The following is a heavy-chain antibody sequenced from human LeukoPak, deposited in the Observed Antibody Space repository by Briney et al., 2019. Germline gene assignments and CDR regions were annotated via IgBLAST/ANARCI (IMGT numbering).Heavy chain of an antibody. Sequence: SETLSLTCTVSGGSISSSSYYWGWIRQPPGKGLEWIGSIYYSGSTYYNPSLKSRVTISVDTSKNQFSLKLSSVTAADTAVYYCARRYYYDSSGYYYYAFDIWGQGTMVTVSS. CDR3: ARRYYYDSSGYYYYAFDI. D-gene: IGHD3-22*01. J-gene: IGHJ3*02. CDR1: GGSISSSSYY. V-gene: IGHV4-39*01. CDR2: IYYSGST.